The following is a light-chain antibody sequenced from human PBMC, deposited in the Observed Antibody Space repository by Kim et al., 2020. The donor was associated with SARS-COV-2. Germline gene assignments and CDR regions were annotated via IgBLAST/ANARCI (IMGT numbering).Light chain of an antibody. CDR1: QTILYSSNNKNY. J-gene: IGKJ1*01. Sequence: DIVLTQSPDSLAVSLGERATINCKSIQTILYSSNNKNYLAWYQQKPGQPPKLLMYWASTRQSGVPDRFSGGGSGTDFTLTISCLQAEDVAVDDSQKYYEPPETVGQGTKVDIK. V-gene: IGKV4-1*01. CDR2: WAS. CDR3: QKYYEPPET.